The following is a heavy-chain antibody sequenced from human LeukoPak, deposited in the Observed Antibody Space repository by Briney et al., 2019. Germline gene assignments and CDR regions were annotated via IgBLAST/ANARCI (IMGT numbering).Heavy chain of an antibody. J-gene: IGHJ4*02. Sequence: ASVKVSCKASGYTFTGYYMHWVRQAPGQGLEWMGWISAYNGNTNYAQKLQGRVTMTTDTSTSTAYMELRSLRSDDTAVYYCARAGFYYDSSGYYFDHQTLDYWGQGTLVTVSS. CDR2: ISAYNGNT. CDR1: GYTFTGYY. V-gene: IGHV1-18*04. D-gene: IGHD3-22*01. CDR3: ARAGFYYDSSGYYFDHQTLDY.